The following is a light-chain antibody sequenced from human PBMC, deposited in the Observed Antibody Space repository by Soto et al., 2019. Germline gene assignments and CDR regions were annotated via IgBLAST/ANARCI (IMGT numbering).Light chain of an antibody. Sequence: QSVLTQPASVSGSPGQSITISCTGASTDVDGYDYVSWYQQHPGQAPKLMIYDVNNRPSGVSYRFSGSKSGDTASLTISGLQAEDDADYYCSPYTSSAPFYASGPGTKVPVL. CDR1: STDVDGYDY. CDR2: DVN. J-gene: IGLJ1*01. CDR3: SPYTSSAPFYA. V-gene: IGLV2-14*03.